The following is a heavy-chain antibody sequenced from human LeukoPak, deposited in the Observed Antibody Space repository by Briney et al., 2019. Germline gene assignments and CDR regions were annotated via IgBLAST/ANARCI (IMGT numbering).Heavy chain of an antibody. J-gene: IGHJ5*02. Sequence: SETPSLTCTVSGGSISSYYWSRIRQPPGKGLEWIGYIYHSGSTNYNPSLKSRVTISVDTSKNQFSLKLTSVTAADTAVYYCARGAAAMTLNWFDPWGQGILVTVSS. CDR2: IYHSGST. V-gene: IGHV4-59*08. CDR1: GGSISSYY. CDR3: ARGAAAMTLNWFDP. D-gene: IGHD2-2*01.